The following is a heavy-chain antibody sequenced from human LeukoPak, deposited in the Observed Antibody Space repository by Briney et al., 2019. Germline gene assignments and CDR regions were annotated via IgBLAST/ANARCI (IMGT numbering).Heavy chain of an antibody. CDR1: GGSISSSSYY. CDR3: ARERREQLLPPYTRLVTYFDY. J-gene: IGHJ4*02. V-gene: IGHV4-39*07. D-gene: IGHD1-26*01. CDR2: IYYSGSI. Sequence: SETLSLTCTVSGGSISSSSYYWGWIRQPPGKGLEWIGSIYYSGSIYYNPSLKSRVTISVDASKNQLSLKLRSVTAADTAVYYCARERREQLLPPYTRLVTYFDYWGQGTLVTVSS.